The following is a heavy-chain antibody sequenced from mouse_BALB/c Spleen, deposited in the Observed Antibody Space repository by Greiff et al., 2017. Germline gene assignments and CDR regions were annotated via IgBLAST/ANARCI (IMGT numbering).Heavy chain of an antibody. CDR3: ARGHDGTRAWLAY. D-gene: IGHD1-1*01. CDR1: GYSITSGYY. V-gene: IGHV3-6*02. J-gene: IGHJ3*01. CDR2: ISYDGSN. Sequence: EVQLQESGPGLVKPSQSLSLTCSVTGYSITSGYYWNWLRQFPGNKLEWMGYISYDGSNNYNPSLKNRISITRDTSKNQFFLKLSSVTTEDTATYYCARGHDGTRAWLAYWGQGTLVTVSA.